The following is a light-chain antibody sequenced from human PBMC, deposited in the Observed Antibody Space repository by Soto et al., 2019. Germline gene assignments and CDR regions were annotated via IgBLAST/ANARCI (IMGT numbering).Light chain of an antibody. J-gene: IGKJ3*01. CDR1: QDIRTS. V-gene: IGKV1-33*01. CDR2: GAS. Sequence: DIQMTQSPSSLSASVGARVSITCQASQDIRTSLSWFQQKAGRAPKLLIYGASNLETGVPSRFRGSGSGRDFTFTISSLQPEDIATYYCKHYDNLPPFPFGPGTKVDIK. CDR3: KHYDNLPPFP.